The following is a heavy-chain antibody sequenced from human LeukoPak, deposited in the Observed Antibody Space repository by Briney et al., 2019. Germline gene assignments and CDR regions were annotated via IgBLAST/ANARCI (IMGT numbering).Heavy chain of an antibody. D-gene: IGHD3-10*01. CDR2: IYYSGNT. J-gene: IGHJ4*02. CDR1: GGSISSGGHY. CDR3: AREGLATMIRGVIPY. V-gene: IGHV4-61*08. Sequence: SETLSLTCIVSGGSISSGGHYWGWIRQPPGKGLEWIGYIYYSGNTNYNPSLKSRVTISVDTSKNQFSLKLSSVTAADTAVYYCAREGLATMIRGVIPYWGQGTLVTVSS.